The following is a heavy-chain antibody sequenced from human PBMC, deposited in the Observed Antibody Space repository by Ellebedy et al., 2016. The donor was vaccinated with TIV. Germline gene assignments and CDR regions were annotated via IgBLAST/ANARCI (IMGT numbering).Heavy chain of an antibody. CDR2: SRNKVNSYST. J-gene: IGHJ6*02. D-gene: IGHD6-19*01. CDR1: GFIFSDHY. Sequence: GESLKISCAASGFIFSDHYMDWVRQAPGKGLEWVARSRNKVNSYSTEYAASVKGRFTVSRDDSKNSVFLQMNSLKTEDTAVYYCARHPSVAGPGDVWGQGTTVTVSS. V-gene: IGHV3-72*01. CDR3: ARHPSVAGPGDV.